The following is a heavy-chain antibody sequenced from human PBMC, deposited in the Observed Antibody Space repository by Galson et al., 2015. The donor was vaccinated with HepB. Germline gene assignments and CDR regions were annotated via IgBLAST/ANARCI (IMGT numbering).Heavy chain of an antibody. V-gene: IGHV3-7*03. CDR3: TRDRPFMDV. CDR2: IHLDGSEK. J-gene: IGHJ6*02. CDR1: GFTFSSYW. Sequence: SLRLSCAASGFTFSSYWMSWVRQAPGKGLEWVANIHLDGSEKYYVDSVKGRFTISRDNAKNSLYLQMGSLRAEDTAVYYCTRDRPFMDVWGQGTTVTVSS.